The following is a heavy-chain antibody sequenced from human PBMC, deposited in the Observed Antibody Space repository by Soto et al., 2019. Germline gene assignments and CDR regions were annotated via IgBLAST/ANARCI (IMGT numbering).Heavy chain of an antibody. D-gene: IGHD1-20*01. CDR1: GLIVTNTF. J-gene: IGHJ4*02. V-gene: IGHV3-53*01. CDR2: IYDNGVT. CDR3: ARDFTPPTGQMRWRYLDY. Sequence: EVQLVESGGGLIQPGGSLRPSCEASGLIVTNTFISWSRQPPGKGLEWVPVIYDNGVTHHADSVEGRFTISRDSSKNTVFLQMNSLRADDTAVYYCARDFTPPTGQMRWRYLDYWGQGTLVTVSS.